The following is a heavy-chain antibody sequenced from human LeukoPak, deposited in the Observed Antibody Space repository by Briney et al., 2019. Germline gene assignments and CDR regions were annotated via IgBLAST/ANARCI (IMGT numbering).Heavy chain of an antibody. V-gene: IGHV3-23*01. CDR2: ITGSGVNT. J-gene: IGHJ4*02. D-gene: IGHD1-26*01. Sequence: PAGSLRLSCAASGFTFSSYAMRWVRQTPGKGLEWVSSITGSGVNTYYADSVKGRFTISRDNSKNTLYLQMNSLRADDTAVYFCAKDPSVGGTWTGFSDYWGQGTLVSVSS. CDR3: AKDPSVGGTWTGFSDY. CDR1: GFTFSSYA.